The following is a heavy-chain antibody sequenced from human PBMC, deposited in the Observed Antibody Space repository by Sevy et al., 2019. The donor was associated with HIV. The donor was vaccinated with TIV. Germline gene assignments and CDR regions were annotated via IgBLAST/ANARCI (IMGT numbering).Heavy chain of an antibody. Sequence: GGSLRLSCAASGFTFSSYAMSWVRQAPGKGLEWVSAISGSGGSTYYADSVKGRFTISRDNSKNTLYLQMNSLRAEDTAVYYCATRSYCSGGSCSGPFDYSGQRTLVTVSS. V-gene: IGHV3-23*01. J-gene: IGHJ4*02. CDR1: GFTFSSYA. CDR2: ISGSGGST. CDR3: ATRSYCSGGSCSGPFDY. D-gene: IGHD2-15*01.